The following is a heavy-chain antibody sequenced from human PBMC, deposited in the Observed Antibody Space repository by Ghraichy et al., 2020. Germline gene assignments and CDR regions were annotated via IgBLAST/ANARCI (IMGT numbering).Heavy chain of an antibody. V-gene: IGHV3-48*02. D-gene: IGHD3-10*01. CDR2: ISSSSSTI. Sequence: GGSLRLSCAASGFTFSSYSMNWVRQAPGKGLEWVSYISSSSSTIYYADSVKGRCIISRDPAKNLLYMQMNTLRDEDTVVYYSARDTDYYGSGTITRPLDYWGQGTLVAVCS. CDR1: GFTFSSYS. CDR3: ARDTDYYGSGTITRPLDY. J-gene: IGHJ4*02.